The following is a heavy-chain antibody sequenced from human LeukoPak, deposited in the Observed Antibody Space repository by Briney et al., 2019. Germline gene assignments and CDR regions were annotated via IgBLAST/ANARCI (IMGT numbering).Heavy chain of an antibody. D-gene: IGHD6-19*01. CDR2: IKSKTDGGTT. CDR1: GFTFSSYS. CDR3: TTFGVYNSGWS. J-gene: IGHJ4*02. Sequence: PGGSLRLSCAASGFTFSSYSMNWVRQAPGKGLEWVGRIKSKTDGGTTDYAAPVKGRFTISRDDSNNTLYLQMNSLKTEDAALYYCTTFGVYNSGWSWGQGTLVTVSS. V-gene: IGHV3-15*01.